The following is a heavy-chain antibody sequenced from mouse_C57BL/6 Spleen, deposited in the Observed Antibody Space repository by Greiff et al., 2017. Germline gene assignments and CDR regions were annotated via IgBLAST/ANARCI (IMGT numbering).Heavy chain of an antibody. CDR3: ARSGNRYFDV. V-gene: IGHV1-81*01. D-gene: IGHD2-1*01. CDR1: GYTFTSYG. CDR2: IYPRSGNT. Sequence: VKLVESGAELARPGASVKLSCKASGYTFTSYGISWVKQRTGQGLEWIGEIYPRSGNTYYNEKFKGKATLTADKSSSTAYMELRSLTSEDSAVYFCARSGNRYFDVWGTGTTVTVSS. J-gene: IGHJ1*03.